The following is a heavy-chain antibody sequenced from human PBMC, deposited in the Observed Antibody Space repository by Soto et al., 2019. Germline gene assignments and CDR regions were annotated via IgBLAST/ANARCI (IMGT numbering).Heavy chain of an antibody. D-gene: IGHD6-25*01. J-gene: IGHJ6*02. CDR3: ARDSAGEAANYYYDMDV. CDR2: ISSSSGTI. V-gene: IGHV3-48*02. CDR1: VFTFIYYS. Sequence: GWSLRLACASSVFTFIYYSMKWVRQAPGKGLQWVSYISSSSGTIYYADSVKGRFTISRDNAKNSLYLQMNSLRDEDTAVYYCARDSAGEAANYYYDMDVWGQGTTVTVSS.